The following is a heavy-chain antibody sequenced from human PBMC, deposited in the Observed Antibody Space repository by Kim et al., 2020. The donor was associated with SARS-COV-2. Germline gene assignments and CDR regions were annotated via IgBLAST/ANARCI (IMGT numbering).Heavy chain of an antibody. CDR3: ARESYDFWSFGYYYYYMDV. CDR2: ISSSGSTI. J-gene: IGHJ6*03. V-gene: IGHV3-11*01. CDR1: GFTFSDYY. Sequence: GGSLRLSCAASGFTFSDYYMSWIRQAPGKGLEWVSYISSSGSTIYYADSVKGRFTISRDNAKNSLYLQMNSLRAEDTAVYYCARESYDFWSFGYYYYYMDVWGKGTTVTVPS. D-gene: IGHD3-3*01.